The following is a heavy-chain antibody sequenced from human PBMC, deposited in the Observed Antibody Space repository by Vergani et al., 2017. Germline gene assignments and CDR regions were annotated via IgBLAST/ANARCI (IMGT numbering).Heavy chain of an antibody. D-gene: IGHD6-19*01. CDR2: ISAYNGNT. J-gene: IGHJ5*02. CDR1: GYTFTSYG. Sequence: QVQLVPSGAEVKTPGASVTVSCKASGYTFTSYGISWVRQAPGQGLEWMGWISAYNGNTNYAQKLQGRVTMTTDTSTSTAYMELRSLRSDDTAVYYCARDWYSSGWTDWFDPWGQGTLVTVSS. CDR3: ARDWYSSGWTDWFDP. V-gene: IGHV1-18*01.